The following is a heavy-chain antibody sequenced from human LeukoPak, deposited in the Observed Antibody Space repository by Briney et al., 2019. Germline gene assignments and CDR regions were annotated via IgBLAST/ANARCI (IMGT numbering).Heavy chain of an antibody. CDR2: IDPNSGGT. Sequence: ASVKVSCKASGYTFTGYYMHWVRQAPGQGLEWMGWIDPNSGGTNYAQKFQGRVTMTRDTSISTAYMELSRLRSDDTAVYYCASILGELSPRFDYWGQGTLVTVSS. J-gene: IGHJ4*02. CDR1: GYTFTGYY. CDR3: ASILGELSPRFDY. V-gene: IGHV1-2*02. D-gene: IGHD3-16*02.